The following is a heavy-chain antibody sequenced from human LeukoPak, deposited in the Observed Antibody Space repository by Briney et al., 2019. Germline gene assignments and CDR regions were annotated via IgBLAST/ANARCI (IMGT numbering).Heavy chain of an antibody. Sequence: SETLSLTCTVSGGSISGYYWSWIRQPPGRGLGWLGFIYYGGSTNYNPSLKSRVTISVDTSKNQFSLKLSSVTAADTAVYYCARVRSRLMGLDFDYWGQGTLVTVSS. V-gene: IGHV4-59*13. CDR1: GGSISGYY. CDR3: ARVRSRLMGLDFDY. CDR2: IYYGGST. D-gene: IGHD4-17*01. J-gene: IGHJ4*02.